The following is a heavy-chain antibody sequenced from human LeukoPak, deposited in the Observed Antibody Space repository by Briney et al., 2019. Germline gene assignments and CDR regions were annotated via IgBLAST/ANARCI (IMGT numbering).Heavy chain of an antibody. CDR2: IYYSGST. D-gene: IGHD2-2*01. CDR1: GGSISSSSYY. CDR3: AGIPASYTYYFDY. Sequence: SETLSLTCTVSGGSISSSSYYWGWIRQPPGKGLECIGSIYYSGSTYYNPSLKSRVTISVDTSKNQFSLKLSSVTAADTAVYYCAGIPASYTYYFDYWGQGALVTVSS. J-gene: IGHJ4*02. V-gene: IGHV4-39*07.